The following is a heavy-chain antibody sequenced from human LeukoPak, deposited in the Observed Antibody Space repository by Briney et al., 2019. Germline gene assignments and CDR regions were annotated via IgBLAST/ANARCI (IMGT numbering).Heavy chain of an antibody. V-gene: IGHV4-39*07. CDR1: GGSISSGNSY. CDR2: IFHSGST. D-gene: IGHD3-22*01. CDR3: ARAPYYYDNSGYYLVLDY. J-gene: IGHJ4*02. Sequence: KPSETLSLTCTVSGGSISSGNSYWGWVRQPPGKGLEWIGSIFHSGSTYYNPSLKSRVTVSVDTSKNQFSLKLNSVTAADTAVYYCARAPYYYDNSGYYLVLDYWGQGTLVTVSS.